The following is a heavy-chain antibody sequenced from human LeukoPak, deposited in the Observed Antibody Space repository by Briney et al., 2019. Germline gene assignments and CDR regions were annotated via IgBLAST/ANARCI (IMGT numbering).Heavy chain of an antibody. CDR3: ARSLIPPTYWYFDS. CDR1: GASISTYY. V-gene: IGHV4-4*07. Sequence: SETLSLTCTVSGASISTYYWSWIRQPAGKGLEWLGRIYSSGNTNYNPSLKSRVTMSVDTSKNQFSLKLNSVTAADTAVYYCARSLIPPTYWYFDSWGQGTLVTVSS. CDR2: IYSSGNT. D-gene: IGHD2-8*02. J-gene: IGHJ4*02.